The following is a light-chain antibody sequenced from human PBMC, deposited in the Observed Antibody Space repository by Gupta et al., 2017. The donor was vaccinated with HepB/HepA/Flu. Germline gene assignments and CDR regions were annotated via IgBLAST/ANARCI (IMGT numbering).Light chain of an antibody. CDR3: SSYTSSSIL. Sequence: SPGQSITISCTGTSSDVGGYKYVSWYQQHPGKAPKLMIYDVSHRPSGVSHRFSGSKSGNTASLTISGLQAEDEADYYCSSYTSSSILFGGGTKLTVL. CDR2: DVS. J-gene: IGLJ2*01. CDR1: SSDVGGYKY. V-gene: IGLV2-14*03.